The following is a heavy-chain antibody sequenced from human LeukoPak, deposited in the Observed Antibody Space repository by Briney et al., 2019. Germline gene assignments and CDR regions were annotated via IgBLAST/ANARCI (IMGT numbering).Heavy chain of an antibody. J-gene: IGHJ5*02. D-gene: IGHD3-22*01. CDR3: ARELLITRTWFDP. CDR1: GYTFTSYG. V-gene: IGHV7-4-1*02. Sequence: ASVKVSCKASGYTFTSYGIRWVRQAPGQGLEWMGWINTNTGNPTYAQGFTGRFVFSLDTSVSTAYLQISSLKAEDTAVYYCARELLITRTWFDPWGQGTLVTVSS. CDR2: INTNTGNP.